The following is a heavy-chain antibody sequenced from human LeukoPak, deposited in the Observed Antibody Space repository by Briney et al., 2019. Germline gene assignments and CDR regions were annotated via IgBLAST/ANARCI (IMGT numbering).Heavy chain of an antibody. CDR3: ARSYYYGSGSIYYYYMDV. Sequence: ASVKVSCKASGYTFTGYYMHWVRQAPGQGLEWMGWINPNSGGTNYAQKFQGRVTMTRDTSISTAYMELSRLRSDDTAVYYCARSYYYGSGSIYYYYMDVWGKGTTATVSS. J-gene: IGHJ6*03. V-gene: IGHV1-2*02. CDR2: INPNSGGT. CDR1: GYTFTGYY. D-gene: IGHD3-10*01.